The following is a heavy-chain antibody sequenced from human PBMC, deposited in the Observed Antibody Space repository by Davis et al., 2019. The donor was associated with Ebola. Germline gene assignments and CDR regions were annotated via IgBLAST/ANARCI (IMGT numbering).Heavy chain of an antibody. Sequence: GESLKISCAASGFTLSRYGMHWVRQAPGKGLEWVAVISFDGYNKYYSDSAKGRFTVSRDSSKNTLYLQMNSLKPDDTAVYFCAKEPHTTGWPYYFDVWGQGTLVTVSS. CDR3: AKEPHTTGWPYYFDV. CDR2: ISFDGYNK. V-gene: IGHV3-30*18. J-gene: IGHJ4*02. D-gene: IGHD6-19*01. CDR1: GFTLSRYG.